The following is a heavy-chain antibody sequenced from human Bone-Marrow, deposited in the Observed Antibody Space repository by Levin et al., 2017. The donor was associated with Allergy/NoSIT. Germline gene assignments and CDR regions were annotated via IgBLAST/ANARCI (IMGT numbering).Heavy chain of an antibody. Sequence: SCAASGFTFSSYEMNWVRQAPGKGLEWVSYISSSGSTIYYADSVKGRFTISRDNAKNSLYLQMNSLRAEDTAVYYCARDDPPNCSGGSCYGYYYYGMDVWGQGTTVTVSS. CDR1: GFTFSSYE. CDR3: ARDDPPNCSGGSCYGYYYYGMDV. J-gene: IGHJ6*02. D-gene: IGHD2-15*01. CDR2: ISSSGSTI. V-gene: IGHV3-48*03.